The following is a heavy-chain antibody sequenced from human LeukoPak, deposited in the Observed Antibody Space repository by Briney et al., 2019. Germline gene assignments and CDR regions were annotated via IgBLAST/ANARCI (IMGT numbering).Heavy chain of an antibody. CDR1: GGTFNSYA. V-gene: IGHV1-69*05. Sequence: GSSVKVSCKASGGTFNSYAISWVRQAPGQGLEWTGGIIPIFGTANYAQKFQGRVTIATDESTSTAYMELSSLRSEDTAVYYCARDELVGSWPPRFDYWGQGTLVTVSS. CDR2: IIPIFGTA. D-gene: IGHD6-13*01. CDR3: ARDELVGSWPPRFDY. J-gene: IGHJ4*02.